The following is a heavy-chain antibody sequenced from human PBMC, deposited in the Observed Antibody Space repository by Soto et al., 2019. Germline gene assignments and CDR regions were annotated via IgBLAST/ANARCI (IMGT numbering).Heavy chain of an antibody. Sequence: EVQLVESGGDFVKPGGSLRVSCAVSGFSFSNAWMSWVRQAPGKGLEWVGRIKSRADGGTTDYTAPLKGRFTISRDDSKNTVFLQMNSLKTEDTAVYYCTAHLGEFFPLDYWGQGTLVTVSS. CDR3: TAHLGEFFPLDY. V-gene: IGHV3-15*01. D-gene: IGHD3-16*01. J-gene: IGHJ4*02. CDR1: GFSFSNAW. CDR2: IKSRADGGTT.